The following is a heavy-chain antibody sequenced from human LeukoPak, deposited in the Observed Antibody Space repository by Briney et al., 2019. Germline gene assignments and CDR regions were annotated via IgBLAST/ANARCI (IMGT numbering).Heavy chain of an antibody. J-gene: IGHJ4*02. V-gene: IGHV1-18*01. CDR1: GGTFSSYA. D-gene: IGHD6-13*01. Sequence: PRASVKVSCKASGGTFSSYAISWVRQAPGQGLEWMGWISAYNGNTNYAQKLQGRVTMTTDTSTSTAYMELRSLRSDDTAVYYCAREYSNQVVVDYWGQETLVTVSS. CDR2: ISAYNGNT. CDR3: AREYSNQVVVDY.